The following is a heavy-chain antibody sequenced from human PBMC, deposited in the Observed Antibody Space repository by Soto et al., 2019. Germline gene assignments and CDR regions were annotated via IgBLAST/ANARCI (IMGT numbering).Heavy chain of an antibody. Sequence: EVQLLESGGGLVQPGGSLRLSCAASGFTFSSYAMSWVRQAPGKGLEWVSAISGSGGSTYYADSVKGRFTISRDNAKNTLYLQMNSLRAEDTAVYYCAKDRGVIEDFQHWGQGTLVTVSS. J-gene: IGHJ1*01. CDR1: GFTFSSYA. CDR3: AKDRGVIEDFQH. V-gene: IGHV3-23*01. CDR2: ISGSGGST. D-gene: IGHD3-10*01.